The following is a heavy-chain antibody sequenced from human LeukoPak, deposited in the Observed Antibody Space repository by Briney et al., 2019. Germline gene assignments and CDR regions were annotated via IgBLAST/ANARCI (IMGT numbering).Heavy chain of an antibody. CDR1: GYTFTSYY. Sequence: GASVKVSCKASGYTFTSYYMHWVRQAPGQGLERMGIINPSGGSTSYAQKFQGRVTMTRDTSTSTVYMELSSLRSEDTAVYYCARAPMRVFGVVIPYYYYGMDVWGQGTTVTVSS. CDR3: ARAPMRVFGVVIPYYYYGMDV. CDR2: INPSGGST. J-gene: IGHJ6*02. V-gene: IGHV1-46*01. D-gene: IGHD3-3*01.